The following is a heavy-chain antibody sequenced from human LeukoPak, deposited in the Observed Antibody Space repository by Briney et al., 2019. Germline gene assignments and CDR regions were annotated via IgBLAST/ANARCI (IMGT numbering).Heavy chain of an antibody. J-gene: IGHJ4*02. CDR3: ARGEYQLLYEAGLDY. Sequence: PGGSLRLSCAAFGFTFSNYAMSWVRQAPGKGLEWVSGVSGSGGSTYYVDSVKGRLTISRDNSKNTLYLQMNSLRAEDTAVYYCARGEYQLLYEAGLDYWGQGTLVTVSS. D-gene: IGHD2-2*02. V-gene: IGHV3-23*01. CDR2: VSGSGGST. CDR1: GFTFSNYA.